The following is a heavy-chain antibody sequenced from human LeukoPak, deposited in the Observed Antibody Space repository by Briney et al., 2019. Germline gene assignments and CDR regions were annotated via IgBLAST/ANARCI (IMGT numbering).Heavy chain of an antibody. Sequence: GASVKVSCKASGYIFTYTYLHWVRQAPGQGLEWMGWINTNTGNPTYAQGFTGRFVFSLDTSVSTAYLQISSLKAEDTAVYYCARPSVIAVAGSRNWFDPWGQGTLVTVSS. CDR2: INTNTGNP. CDR1: GYIFTYTY. D-gene: IGHD6-19*01. J-gene: IGHJ5*02. CDR3: ARPSVIAVAGSRNWFDP. V-gene: IGHV7-4-1*02.